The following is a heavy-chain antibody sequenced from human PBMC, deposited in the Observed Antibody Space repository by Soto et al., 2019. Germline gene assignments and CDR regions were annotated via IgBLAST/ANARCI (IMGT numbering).Heavy chain of an antibody. D-gene: IGHD3-9*01. CDR3: ARCPWNYDILTGYYHDHFDY. V-gene: IGHV4-61*01. J-gene: IGHJ4*02. CDR2: IYYSGST. CDR1: GGSVSSGSYY. Sequence: PSETLSLTCTVSGGSVSSGSYYWSSIRQPPGKGLEWIGYIYYSGSTNYNPSLKSRVTISVDTSKNQFSLKLSSVTAADTAVYYCARCPWNYDILTGYYHDHFDYWGQGTLVTVSS.